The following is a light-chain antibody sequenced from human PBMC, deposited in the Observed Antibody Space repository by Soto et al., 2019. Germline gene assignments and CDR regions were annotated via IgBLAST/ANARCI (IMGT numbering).Light chain of an antibody. V-gene: IGKV3-20*01. CDR3: QQYGNSPIT. CDR1: QSVGHMS. Sequence: EIVLTQSPDTLSLSPGXRATLSCRASQSVGHMSLAWFQQKPGQAPRLLIYGTSSRATGIPDRFSGSGSGTDFTLTISRLEPEDFAVYYCQQYGNSPITFGQGTRLEIK. CDR2: GTS. J-gene: IGKJ5*01.